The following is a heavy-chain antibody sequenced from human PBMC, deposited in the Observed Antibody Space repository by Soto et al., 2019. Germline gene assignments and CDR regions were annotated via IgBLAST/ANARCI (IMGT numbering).Heavy chain of an antibody. CDR1: GGPFGSSA. D-gene: IGHD3-16*01. CDR2: IIPVFDKA. CDR3: ARLRRDWGDAFDI. J-gene: IGHJ3*02. Sequence: QVQLVQSGADVKKPGSSVTVSCKTSGGPFGSSAISWVRQAPAQGLEWMGEIIPVFDKANYAQNFQGRLTITADEPTGTVFMQLSSLRSEDTAVYFCARLRRDWGDAFDIWGLGTFVTVSS. V-gene: IGHV1-69*01.